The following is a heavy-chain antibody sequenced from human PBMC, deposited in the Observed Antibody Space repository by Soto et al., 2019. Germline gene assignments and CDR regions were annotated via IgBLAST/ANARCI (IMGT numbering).Heavy chain of an antibody. CDR3: ARIQGGGAYYDS. D-gene: IGHD2-21*01. CDR1: GFSLSTSGMR. Sequence: SGPTLVNPTQTLTLTCTFSGFSLSTSGMRVSWIRQPPGKALEWPARIDWDDDKFYSTSLKTRLAISKDTSKNQVVLTMTNMDPVDTATYYCARIQGGGAYYDSWGQGTLVTVSS. CDR2: IDWDDDK. V-gene: IGHV2-70*04. J-gene: IGHJ4*02.